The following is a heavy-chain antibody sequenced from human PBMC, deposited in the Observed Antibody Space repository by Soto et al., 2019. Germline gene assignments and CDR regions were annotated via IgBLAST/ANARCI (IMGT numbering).Heavy chain of an antibody. D-gene: IGHD6-13*01. J-gene: IGHJ4*02. CDR1: GYTFTSYA. Sequence: QVQLVQSGAEVKKPGASVKVSCKASGYTFTSYAMHWVRQAPGQRLEWMGWINAGNGNTKYSQKFQGRVTITRDTSASTAYMELSSLRSEDTAVCYCARDYSSSWKNFDYWGQGTLVTVSS. V-gene: IGHV1-3*01. CDR3: ARDYSSSWKNFDY. CDR2: INAGNGNT.